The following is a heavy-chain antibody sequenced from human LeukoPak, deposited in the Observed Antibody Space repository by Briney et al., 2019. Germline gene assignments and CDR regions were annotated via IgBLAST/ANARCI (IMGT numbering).Heavy chain of an antibody. J-gene: IGHJ4*02. D-gene: IGHD2-15*01. V-gene: IGHV4-4*07. CDR2: IYSSGNT. CDR3: ARESVGYCSGGSCPYYFDY. CDR1: GGSISSYY. Sequence: SETLSLTCTVSGGSISSYYWSWVRQPAGKGLEWIGRIYSSGNTNYNPSLKSRVTMSVDTSRNQFSLKLSSVTAADTAVYYCARESVGYCSGGSCPYYFDYWGQGTLVTVSS.